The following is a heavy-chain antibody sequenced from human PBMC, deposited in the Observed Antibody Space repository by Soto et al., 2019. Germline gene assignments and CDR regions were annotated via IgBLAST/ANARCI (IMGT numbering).Heavy chain of an antibody. CDR1: GFTFSSYG. Sequence: GGSLRLSCAASGFTFSSYGMHWVHQAPGKGLEWVAVIWYDGSNKYYADSVKGRFTISRDNSKNTLYLQMNSLRAEDTAVYYCARVDYGDYVVDYWGQGTLVTVSS. D-gene: IGHD4-17*01. CDR3: ARVDYGDYVVDY. V-gene: IGHV3-33*01. J-gene: IGHJ4*02. CDR2: IWYDGSNK.